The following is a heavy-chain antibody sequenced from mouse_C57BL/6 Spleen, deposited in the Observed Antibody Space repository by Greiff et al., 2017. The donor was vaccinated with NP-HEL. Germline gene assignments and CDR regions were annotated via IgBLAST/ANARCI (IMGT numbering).Heavy chain of an antibody. Sequence: VQLQQSGAELVRPGASVKLSCTASGFNIKDDYMHWVKQRPEQGLEWIGWIDPENGDTEYASKFQGKATLTADTSSNTAYLQLSSLTSEDTAVYYCTTGDGSSYRFAYWGKGTLVTVSA. V-gene: IGHV14-4*01. D-gene: IGHD1-1*01. CDR3: TTGDGSSYRFAY. CDR1: GFNIKDDY. CDR2: IDPENGDT. J-gene: IGHJ3*01.